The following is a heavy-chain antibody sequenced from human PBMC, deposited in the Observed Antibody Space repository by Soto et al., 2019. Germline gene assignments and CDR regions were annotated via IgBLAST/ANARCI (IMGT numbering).Heavy chain of an antibody. CDR2: LSYDGTNE. Sequence: QVQMVESGGGVVQPGRSLRLSCAVSGFRSSNYAMNWVRQAPDKGLEWVSGLSYDGTNEYYADSVKGRFTISRDNSKNIPYLKMNNLRPEDTAVYLCARIGRNYGVVPTDFFSSLDVWGQGTAVSVSS. CDR3: ARIGRNYGVVPTDFFSSLDV. CDR1: GFRSSNYA. D-gene: IGHD3-3*01. V-gene: IGHV3-30-3*01. J-gene: IGHJ6*02.